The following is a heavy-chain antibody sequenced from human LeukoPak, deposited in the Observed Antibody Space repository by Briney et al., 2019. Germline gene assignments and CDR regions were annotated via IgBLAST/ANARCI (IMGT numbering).Heavy chain of an antibody. CDR1: GFTLSDYY. Sequence: GGSLRLSCAASGFTLSDYYMSWIRQAPGKGLEWLSHISSSGSTIYYADSVKGRFTISRDNAKNSLYLQMNSLRAEDTAVYYCVRERRSSSWYRYYFDYWGQGTLVTVSS. CDR2: ISSSGSTI. J-gene: IGHJ4*02. V-gene: IGHV3-11*04. D-gene: IGHD6-13*01. CDR3: VRERRSSSWYRYYFDY.